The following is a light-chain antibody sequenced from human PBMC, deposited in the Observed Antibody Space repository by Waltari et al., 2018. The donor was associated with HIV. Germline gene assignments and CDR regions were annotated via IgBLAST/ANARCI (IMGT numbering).Light chain of an antibody. Sequence: QSALTQPASVSGSPGQSITISCTGSSSNIGTYNLVSWFQHHPGKGPKLIIYNVSERPSGVPDRFSGSKSGNTASLTISGLQAEDEADYYCSSYAGTSNFVLFGGGTKLTVL. CDR1: SSNIGTYNL. CDR3: SSYAGTSNFVL. CDR2: NVS. V-gene: IGLV2-23*02. J-gene: IGLJ2*01.